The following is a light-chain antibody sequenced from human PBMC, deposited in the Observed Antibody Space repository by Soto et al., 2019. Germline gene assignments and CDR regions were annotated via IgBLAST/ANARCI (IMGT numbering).Light chain of an antibody. Sequence: EIVLAQSPGTLSLPPGERARLSCGASQTIGSSHLAWYQQKPGQAPRVLIFAASSRATGIPDRFSGSGSGTDFTLTISRLEPEDFAVYYCQQYGGSPRTFGQGTKVDI. CDR1: QTIGSSH. V-gene: IGKV3-20*01. CDR3: QQYGGSPRT. J-gene: IGKJ1*01. CDR2: AAS.